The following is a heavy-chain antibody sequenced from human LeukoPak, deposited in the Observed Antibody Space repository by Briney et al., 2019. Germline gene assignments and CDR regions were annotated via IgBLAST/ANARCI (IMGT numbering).Heavy chain of an antibody. Sequence: GGSLRLSCAASGFTFSSYAMSWVRQAPGKGLEWLSALSGRGRDTYYADSVKGRFTISRDESKNTLYLQMNSLRAEDTAVYYCAIPGSAHYPAPFDFWGQGTLVTVSS. CDR2: LSGRGRDT. D-gene: IGHD3-22*01. J-gene: IGHJ4*02. CDR1: GFTFSSYA. V-gene: IGHV3-23*01. CDR3: AIPGSAHYPAPFDF.